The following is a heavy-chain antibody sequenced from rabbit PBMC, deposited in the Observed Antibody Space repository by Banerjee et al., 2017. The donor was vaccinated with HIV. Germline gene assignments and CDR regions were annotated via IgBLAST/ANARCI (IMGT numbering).Heavy chain of an antibody. Sequence: QEQLEESGGDLVKPEGSLTLTCTASGFPFSSSYWICWVRQAPGKGLEWIGCIPTGSASTYYASWAKGRFTISKTSSTTVTLQMTSLTAADTATYFCARGAYGTGNSYFTLWGPGTLVTVS. CDR1: GFPFSSSYW. D-gene: IGHD8-1*01. CDR2: IPTGSAST. CDR3: ARGAYGTGNSYFTL. V-gene: IGHV1S45*01. J-gene: IGHJ4*01.